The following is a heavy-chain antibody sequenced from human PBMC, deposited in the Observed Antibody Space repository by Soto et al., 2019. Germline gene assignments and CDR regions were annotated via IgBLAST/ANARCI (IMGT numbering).Heavy chain of an antibody. V-gene: IGHV1-58*02. CDR2: IVVGSGNT. Sequence: GASVKVYCKASGFTFTSSAMQWVRQARGQRLEWIGWIVVGSGNTNYAQKFQERVTITRDMSTSTAYMELRSLRSDDTAVYYCARDVVGVKRSTVVAPFYWGQGTLVTVSS. D-gene: IGHD2-15*01. CDR3: ARDVVGVKRSTVVAPFY. J-gene: IGHJ4*02. CDR1: GFTFTSSA.